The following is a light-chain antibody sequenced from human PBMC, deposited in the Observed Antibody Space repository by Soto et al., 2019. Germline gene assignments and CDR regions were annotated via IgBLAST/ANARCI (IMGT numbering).Light chain of an antibody. CDR1: SRDIGYYNY. Sequence: QSVLTQPPSASGSPGQSVTISCTGTSRDIGYYNYVSWYQQHPGKAPKLMIYEVTKRPSGVPDRFSGSKSGNTASLTVSGLQGEDEADYYCSSLAPRNTLLFGGGTKLTVL. CDR2: EVT. J-gene: IGLJ2*01. V-gene: IGLV2-8*01. CDR3: SSLAPRNTLL.